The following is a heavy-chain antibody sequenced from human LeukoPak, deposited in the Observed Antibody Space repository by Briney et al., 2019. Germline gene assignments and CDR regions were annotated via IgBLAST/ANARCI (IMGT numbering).Heavy chain of an antibody. D-gene: IGHD4-23*01. CDR3: AKMNYGGDSVDWYFDL. Sequence: GGSLRLSCAASGFTFSSYGMHWVRQAAGKGLAWVGVISYDGSNKYYADSVKGRFTISRDNSKNTLYLQMNSLRAEDTAAYYCAKMNYGGDSVDWYFDLWGRGTLVTVSS. J-gene: IGHJ2*01. CDR2: ISYDGSNK. V-gene: IGHV3-30*18. CDR1: GFTFSSYG.